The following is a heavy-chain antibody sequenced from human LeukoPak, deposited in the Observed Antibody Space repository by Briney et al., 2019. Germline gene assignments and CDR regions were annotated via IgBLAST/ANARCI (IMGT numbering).Heavy chain of an antibody. J-gene: IGHJ4*02. Sequence: ASVKVSCKASGYTFTSYYMHWVRQAPGQGLEWMGIINPSGGSTSYAQKFQGRVTMTRDTSTSTVYMELSSLRSGDTAVYCCARDISGRIAVGAPGTFDYWGQGTLVTVSS. D-gene: IGHD1-26*01. CDR1: GYTFTSYY. CDR3: ARDISGRIAVGAPGTFDY. V-gene: IGHV1-46*01. CDR2: INPSGGST.